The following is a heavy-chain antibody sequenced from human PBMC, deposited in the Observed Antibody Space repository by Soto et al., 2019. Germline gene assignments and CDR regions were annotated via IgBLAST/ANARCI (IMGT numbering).Heavy chain of an antibody. D-gene: IGHD3-10*01. Sequence: QVTLKESGPVLVKPTETLTLTCTVSGFSLTNNKMGVSWIRQPPGKALEWLANIFSSDEKSYSTSLKSRVTISQDTSKSQVVLKVTNMDPVDTATYYCARISGGSHYYYAMDVWGQGTTVTVSS. CDR1: GFSLTNNKMG. CDR3: ARISGGSHYYYAMDV. CDR2: IFSSDEK. J-gene: IGHJ6*02. V-gene: IGHV2-26*01.